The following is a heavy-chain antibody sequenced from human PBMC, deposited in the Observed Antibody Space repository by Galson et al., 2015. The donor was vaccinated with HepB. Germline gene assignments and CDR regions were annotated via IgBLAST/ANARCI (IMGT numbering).Heavy chain of an antibody. D-gene: IGHD6-13*01. Sequence: SLRLSCAASGFTVSGNHMTWVRQAPGKGLEWVSVIYTGGDTDYADSVRGRFTISRDNSKNTLYLQMNSLRAEDTAVYYCARGYSRSWYSGLGYWGQGTLVTVSP. CDR2: IYTGGDT. CDR1: GFTVSGNH. V-gene: IGHV3-53*01. CDR3: ARGYSRSWYSGLGY. J-gene: IGHJ4*02.